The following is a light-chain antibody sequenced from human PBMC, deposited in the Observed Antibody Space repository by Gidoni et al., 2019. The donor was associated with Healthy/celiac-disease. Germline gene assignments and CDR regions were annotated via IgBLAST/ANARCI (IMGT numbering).Light chain of an antibody. V-gene: IGKV4-1*01. CDR1: QSVLYSSNNKNY. CDR2: WAS. Sequence: DIVMTQSPDSLAVSLGGRATINCKSSQSVLYSSNNKNYLAWYQQKPGQPPKLLIYWASTRESGVPDRFSGSGSGTDFTLTISSLQAEDVAVYCCQQYYSTAWTFGQGTKVEIK. CDR3: QQYYSTAWT. J-gene: IGKJ1*01.